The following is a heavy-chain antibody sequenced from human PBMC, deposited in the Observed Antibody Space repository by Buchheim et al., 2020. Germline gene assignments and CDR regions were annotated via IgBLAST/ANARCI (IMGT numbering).Heavy chain of an antibody. J-gene: IGHJ6*02. Sequence: QVQLQESGPGLVKPSQTLSLTCTVSGGSISSGGYYWSWIRQHPGKGLEWIGYIYYSGSTYYNPSLKSRVTITVNTSKNQLFLKLSSVTAADTAVYYCAREERPEHNPLYYYYGMDVWGQGTT. CDR2: IYYSGST. CDR3: AREERPEHNPLYYYYGMDV. D-gene: IGHD1-1*01. V-gene: IGHV4-31*03. CDR1: GGSISSGGYY.